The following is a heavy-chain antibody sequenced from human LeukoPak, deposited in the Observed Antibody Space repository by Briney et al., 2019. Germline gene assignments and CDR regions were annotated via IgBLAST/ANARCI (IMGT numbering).Heavy chain of an antibody. CDR2: IYYSGST. D-gene: IGHD2-2*01. CDR1: GGSISSYY. J-gene: IGHJ6*03. V-gene: IGHV4-59*12. CDR3: ARAEIDLGYCSSTSCYRTYYYMDV. Sequence: SETLSLTCTVSGGSISSYYWTWIRQPPGKGLEWIGFIYYSGSTNYTPSLKSRVTMPVDTSKNQFSLKLSSVTAADTAVYYCARAEIDLGYCSSTSCYRTYYYMDVWGKGTTVTVSS.